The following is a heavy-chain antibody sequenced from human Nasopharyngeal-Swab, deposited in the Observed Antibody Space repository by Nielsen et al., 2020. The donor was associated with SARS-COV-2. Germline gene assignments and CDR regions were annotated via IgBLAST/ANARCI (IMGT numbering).Heavy chain of an antibody. CDR3: ARDYCGGDCFPDS. D-gene: IGHD2-21*02. CDR2: INPYSGGT. CDR1: GYTFTGYY. Sequence: ASVKVSCKASGYTFTGYYIHWVRQAPGQGHEWMGRINPYSGGTNYAQKFQGRVTMTRDTSISTAYMELSRLRSDDTAVYYCARDYCGGDCFPDSWGQGTLVTVSS. J-gene: IGHJ4*02. V-gene: IGHV1-2*06.